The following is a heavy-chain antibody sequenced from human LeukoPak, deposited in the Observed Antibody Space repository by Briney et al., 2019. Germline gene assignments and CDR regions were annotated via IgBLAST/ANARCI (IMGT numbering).Heavy chain of an antibody. D-gene: IGHD3-22*01. CDR2: IYYSGST. J-gene: IGHJ4*02. V-gene: IGHV4-31*03. CDR3: ARVRGSYYYDSSGYIDY. Sequence: SQTLSLTCTVSGGSISSGGYYWSWIRQHPGKGLEWVGYIYYSGSTYYNPSLKRRVTISVDTSKNQFSLKLSSVTAADTAVYYCARVRGSYYYDSSGYIDYWGQGTLVTVSS. CDR1: GGSISSGGYY.